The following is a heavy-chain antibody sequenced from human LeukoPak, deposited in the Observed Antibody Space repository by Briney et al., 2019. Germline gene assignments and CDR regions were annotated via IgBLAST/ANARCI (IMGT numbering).Heavy chain of an antibody. CDR3: ARGYSGYERGVWYFDY. Sequence: GGSLRLSCAASGFTFSSYEMNWVRQAPGKGLEWVLYISSSGSTIYYADSVKGRFTISRDNAKNSLYLQMNSLRAEDTAVYYCARGYSGYERGVWYFDYWGQGTLVTVSS. CDR1: GFTFSSYE. V-gene: IGHV3-48*03. J-gene: IGHJ4*02. D-gene: IGHD5-12*01. CDR2: ISSSGSTI.